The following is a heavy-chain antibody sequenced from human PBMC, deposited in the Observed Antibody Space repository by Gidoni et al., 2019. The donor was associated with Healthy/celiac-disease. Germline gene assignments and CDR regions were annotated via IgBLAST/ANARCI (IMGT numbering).Heavy chain of an antibody. CDR2: LNPNRGGT. D-gene: IGHD3-10*01. J-gene: IGHJ6*02. CDR1: GYPCTGYY. Sequence: QVPLVQAGAAVKNPWASVKGSCKASGYPCTGYYMHWGRHAPGQGLEWMGWLNPNRGGTNYAQKFQGRVIMTRYTSISTAYMELSRLRSDDTAVYYCARVLRVEFGSGGWGDYYGMDVWGQVTTVTVSS. V-gene: IGHV1-2*02. CDR3: ARVLRVEFGSGGWGDYYGMDV.